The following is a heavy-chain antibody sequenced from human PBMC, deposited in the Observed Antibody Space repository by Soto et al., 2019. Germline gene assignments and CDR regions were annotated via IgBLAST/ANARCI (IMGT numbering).Heavy chain of an antibody. CDR3: ARDKITDLFDY. CDR1: GGSFSGYY. V-gene: IGHV4-34*01. Sequence: SETLSLTCAVYGGSFSGYYWTWIRQPPGTGLEWIGEINHSGSTNYNPPLKSRVTISVDTSKNQFSLKLTSVTAADTAVYYCARDKITDLFDYWGQGTLVTVSS. D-gene: IGHD3-10*01. J-gene: IGHJ4*02. CDR2: INHSGST.